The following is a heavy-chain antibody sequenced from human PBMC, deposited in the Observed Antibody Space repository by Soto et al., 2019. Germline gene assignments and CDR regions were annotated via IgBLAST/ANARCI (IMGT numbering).Heavy chain of an antibody. J-gene: IGHJ1*01. CDR1: GFSLSTSGVG. D-gene: IGHD6-13*01. CDR3: AHGIAAAGTAGGYFQH. V-gene: IGHV2-5*02. CDR2: IYWDDAK. Sequence: QITLKESGPTLVQPTQTLTLTCTFSGFSLSTSGVGVGWIRQPPGKALEWLALIYWDDAKRYSPSLKSRLTITKDTSKNQVVLTMTNMDPVDTATYYCAHGIAAAGTAGGYFQHWGQGTLVTVAS.